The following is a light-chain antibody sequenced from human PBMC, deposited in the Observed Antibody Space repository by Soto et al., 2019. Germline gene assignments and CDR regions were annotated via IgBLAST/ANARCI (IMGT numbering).Light chain of an antibody. CDR3: SARDDSLSGVV. J-gene: IGLJ2*01. V-gene: IGLV1-47*01. CDR1: SSNIGSNH. CDR2: RRD. Sequence: QSVLTQPPSTSGTPGQRVTISCSGSSSNIGSNHVYWYQQFPGMAPKLLMYRRDQRPTGVPDRFSGSKSGTSASLAISGLRSADEADYYCSARDDSLSGVVFGGGTKLTV.